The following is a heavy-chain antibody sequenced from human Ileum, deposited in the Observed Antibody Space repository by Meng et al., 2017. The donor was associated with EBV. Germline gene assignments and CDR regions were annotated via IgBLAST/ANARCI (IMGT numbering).Heavy chain of an antibody. CDR3: ARGNKVSDRGFDY. CDR2: INHSGST. CDR1: AGSCSCYY. V-gene: IGHV4-34*01. J-gene: IGHJ4*02. Sequence: VQRQQWGAGLVKLAGTLPPPCAFLAGSCSCYYWSCVRQPPGKRLEWIGEINHSGSTNYNPSLKSRVTISVDTSKNQFSLKLSSVTAADTAVYYCARGNKVSDRGFDYWGQRTLVTVSS. D-gene: IGHD3-10*01.